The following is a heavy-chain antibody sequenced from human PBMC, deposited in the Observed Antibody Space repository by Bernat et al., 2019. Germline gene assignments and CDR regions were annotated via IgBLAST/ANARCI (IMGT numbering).Heavy chain of an antibody. V-gene: IGHV3-30-3*01. Sequence: QVQLVESGGGVVQPGRSLRLSCAASGFSFSSYAMHWVRQAPGKGLEWVAVISNDGSNKYNAGSVQGRLTISRDNSKNTLYLQMNSLRAEDTAVYYCAREAYYDSSGFDYWGQGTLVTVSS. J-gene: IGHJ4*02. D-gene: IGHD3-22*01. CDR1: GFSFSSYA. CDR3: AREAYYDSSGFDY. CDR2: ISNDGSNK.